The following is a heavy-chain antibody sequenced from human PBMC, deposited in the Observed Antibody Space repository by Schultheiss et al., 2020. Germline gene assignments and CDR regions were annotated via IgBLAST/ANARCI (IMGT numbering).Heavy chain of an antibody. J-gene: IGHJ4*02. D-gene: IGHD4-17*01. Sequence: SETLSLTCTVSGGSISSTSNFWGWIRQPPGKGLEWIGFIYYSGSTTYNPSLESRVTISVDTSKNQFSLKLSSVTAADTAVYYCARHQHGDVDYWGQGTLVTVSS. CDR2: IYYSGST. CDR1: GGSISSTSNF. V-gene: IGHV4-61*05. CDR3: ARHQHGDVDY.